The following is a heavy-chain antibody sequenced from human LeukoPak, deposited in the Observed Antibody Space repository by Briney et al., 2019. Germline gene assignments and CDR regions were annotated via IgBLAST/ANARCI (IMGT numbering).Heavy chain of an antibody. D-gene: IGHD5-24*01. CDR3: ARGGGYKPFDY. CDR2: INHSGST. J-gene: IGHJ4*02. Sequence: PSETLSLTCAVYGGSFSGYYWSWIRQPPGKGLEWIGEINHSGSTNYNPSLKSRVTISVDTSKNQFSLKLSSVTAADTAVYYCARGGGYKPFDYWGQGTLVTVAS. V-gene: IGHV4-34*01. CDR1: GGSFSGYY.